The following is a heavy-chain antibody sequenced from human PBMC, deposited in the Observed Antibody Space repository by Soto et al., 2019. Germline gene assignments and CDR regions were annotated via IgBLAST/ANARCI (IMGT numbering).Heavy chain of an antibody. Sequence: QVQLVQSGAEVKKPGASVKVSCKASGYTFTSYGISWVRQAPGQRLEWMGWISAYNGNTNYAQKLQGTVTMTTDTSTCTGYRELRSLRSDDTAVYYCARVRITLFGVAPTDYWGEGTLVTVSS. J-gene: IGHJ4*02. V-gene: IGHV1-18*01. CDR3: ARVRITLFGVAPTDY. CDR2: ISAYNGNT. D-gene: IGHD3-3*01. CDR1: GYTFTSYG.